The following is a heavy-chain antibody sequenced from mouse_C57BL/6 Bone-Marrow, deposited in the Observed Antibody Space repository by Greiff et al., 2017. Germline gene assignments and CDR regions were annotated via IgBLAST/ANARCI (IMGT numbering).Heavy chain of an antibody. CDR3: ARIDYYGHWYFDV. CDR1: GFSLSTFGMG. CDR2: IWWDDDK. Sequence: QVTLKVSGPGILQPSQTLSLTCSFSGFSLSTFGMGVGWIRQPSGKGLEWLAHIWWDDDKYYNPALKSRLTISKDTSKNQVFLMIANVDTADTATYYCARIDYYGHWYFDVWGTGTTVTVSS. J-gene: IGHJ1*03. V-gene: IGHV8-8*01. D-gene: IGHD1-1*01.